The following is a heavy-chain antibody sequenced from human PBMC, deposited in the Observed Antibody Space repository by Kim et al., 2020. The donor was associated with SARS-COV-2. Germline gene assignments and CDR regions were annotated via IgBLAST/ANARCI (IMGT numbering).Heavy chain of an antibody. J-gene: IGHJ4*02. D-gene: IGHD3-16*01. V-gene: IGHV5-51*01. CDR3: VRRGSCIDDSCFPSY. CDR2: IYPGDSDT. CDR1: GYTFTNYW. Sequence: GESLKISCKGSGYTFTNYWIGWVRRMSGKGLEWMGVIYPGDSDTRYSPSFEGRVTISVDKSITTAYLQWSSLKASDTAVYYCVRRGSCIDDSCFPSYWGQGALVTVSS.